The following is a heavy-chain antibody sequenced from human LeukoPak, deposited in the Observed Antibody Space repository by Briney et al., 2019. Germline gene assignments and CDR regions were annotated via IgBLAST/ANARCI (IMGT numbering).Heavy chain of an antibody. CDR2: IIPPFGTG. V-gene: IGHV1-69*05. Sequence: SVKVSCKASGGTFSSYGISWARQAPGQGLEWMGGIIPPFGTGNYAQKFQGTVTITMDESTSTAYMEVSSLGSEDTAVYFCARGVLGRSHRSMDVWGKGTTVTVSS. J-gene: IGHJ6*03. D-gene: IGHD3-10*01. CDR1: GGTFSSYG. CDR3: ARGVLGRSHRSMDV.